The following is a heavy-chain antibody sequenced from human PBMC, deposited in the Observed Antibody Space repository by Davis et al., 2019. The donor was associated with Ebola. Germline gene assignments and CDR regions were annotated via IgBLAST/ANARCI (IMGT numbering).Heavy chain of an antibody. CDR1: GFTFSSYA. Sequence: PGGSLRLSCAASGFTFSSYAMHWVRQAPGKGLEWVAVISYDGSNKYYADSVKGRFTISRDSSKNTLYLQMNSLRAEDTAVYSCARDLLADSSSWYTTFDYWGQGTLVTVSS. CDR3: ARDLLADSSSWYTTFDY. V-gene: IGHV3-30*04. J-gene: IGHJ4*02. CDR2: ISYDGSNK. D-gene: IGHD6-13*01.